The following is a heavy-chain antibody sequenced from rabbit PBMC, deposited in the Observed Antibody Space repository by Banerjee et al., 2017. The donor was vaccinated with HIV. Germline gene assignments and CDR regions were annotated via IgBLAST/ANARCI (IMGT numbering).Heavy chain of an antibody. J-gene: IGHJ4*01. Sequence: QSLEESGGDLVKPGASLTLTCTASGFSFSSSYDMCWVRQAPGKGLEWIGCIYSDSSGSTDYASWAKGRFTISKTSSTTVTLQMTSLTAADTATYFCARDNFGGGDNGDAYNLWGQGTLVTVS. V-gene: IGHV1S40*01. CDR1: GFSFSSSYD. CDR2: IYSDSSGST. CDR3: ARDNFGGGDNGDAYNL. D-gene: IGHD6-1*01.